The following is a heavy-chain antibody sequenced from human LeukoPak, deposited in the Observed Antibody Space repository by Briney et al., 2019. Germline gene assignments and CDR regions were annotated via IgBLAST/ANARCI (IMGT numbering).Heavy chain of an antibody. D-gene: IGHD2-15*01. Sequence: SVKVSCKASGGTFSSYAISWVRQAPGQGLEWMGGIIPIFGTANYAQKFQGRVTITADESTSTAYMELSSLRSEDTAAYYCARDRGVVVAANWFDPWGQGTLVTVSS. CDR3: ARDRGVVVAANWFDP. CDR2: IIPIFGTA. J-gene: IGHJ5*02. V-gene: IGHV1-69*13. CDR1: GGTFSSYA.